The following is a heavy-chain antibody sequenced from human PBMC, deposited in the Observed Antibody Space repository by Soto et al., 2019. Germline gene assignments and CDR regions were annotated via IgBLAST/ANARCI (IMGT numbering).Heavy chain of an antibody. J-gene: IGHJ6*02. CDR3: ARGGRHDSSGYYLPFSGMDV. D-gene: IGHD3-22*01. V-gene: IGHV1-18*01. CDR1: GYTFTSYG. CDR2: ISAYNGNT. Sequence: QVQLVQSGAEVKKPGASVKVSCKASGYTFTSYGISWVRQAPGQGLEWMGWISAYNGNTNYAQKLQGRVTMTTDTSTSTADMELRSLRCDDTAVYYGARGGRHDSSGYYLPFSGMDVWGQGTTVTVSS.